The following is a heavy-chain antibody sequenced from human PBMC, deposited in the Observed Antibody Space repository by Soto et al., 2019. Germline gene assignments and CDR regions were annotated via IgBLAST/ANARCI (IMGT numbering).Heavy chain of an antibody. CDR1: GFTFSSYS. CDR2: ISSSSSYI. CDR3: ARDRSNFWALYDMDV. Sequence: LRLSCAASGFTFSSYSVNWVRQAPGKGLEWVSSISSSSSYIYYADSVKGRLTISSDNAKNSLYLQMNSLSAEDTAVYYCARDRSNFWALYDMDVWGQGTTVTVSS. J-gene: IGHJ6*02. V-gene: IGHV3-21*01. D-gene: IGHD3-3*01.